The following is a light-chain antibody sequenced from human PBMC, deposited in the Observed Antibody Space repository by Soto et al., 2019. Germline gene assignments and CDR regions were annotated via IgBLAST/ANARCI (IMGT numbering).Light chain of an antibody. CDR3: QQYINRWK. CDR2: KAS. V-gene: IGKV1-5*03. Sequence: DIQMTQSPSTLSASVGDRVTITCRASQSISIWLAWYQQKPGKAPNLLIYKASSLESGVPSRFSGSGSGTEFTLTISSLQTDDFATYYCQQYINRWKLGQGTKVDIK. CDR1: QSISIW. J-gene: IGKJ1*01.